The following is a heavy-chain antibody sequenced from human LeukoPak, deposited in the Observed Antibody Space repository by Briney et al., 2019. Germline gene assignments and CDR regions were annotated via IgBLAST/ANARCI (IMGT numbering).Heavy chain of an antibody. D-gene: IGHD3-9*01. CDR3: TRDSDDILTGPAHDAFDV. CDR2: IRSKAYGGTT. V-gene: IGHV3-49*04. Sequence: GGSLRLSCTASGFTLGDYAMSWVRQAPGKGLEWVGFIRSKAYGGTTEYAASVKGRFTISRDDSKSIAYLQMNSLTTEDTAVYYCTRDSDDILTGPAHDAFDVWGQGTMVTVSS. J-gene: IGHJ3*01. CDR1: GFTLGDYA.